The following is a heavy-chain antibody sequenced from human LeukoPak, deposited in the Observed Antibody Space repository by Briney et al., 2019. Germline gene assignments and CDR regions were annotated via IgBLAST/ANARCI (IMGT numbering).Heavy chain of an antibody. Sequence: SETLSLTCTVSGYSISSGYYWGWIRQPPGKGLEWIGSMFHSGSTYYNPSLKTRVTISVDTSKNQFSLKLSSVTAADTAACYCARHKPFYYYGSGSPSSPIFDYWGQGTLVTVSS. CDR2: MFHSGST. J-gene: IGHJ4*02. CDR1: GYSISSGYY. CDR3: ARHKPFYYYGSGSPSSPIFDY. V-gene: IGHV4-38-2*02. D-gene: IGHD3-10*01.